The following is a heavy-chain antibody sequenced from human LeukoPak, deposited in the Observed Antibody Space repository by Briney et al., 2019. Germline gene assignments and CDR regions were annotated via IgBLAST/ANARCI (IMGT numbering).Heavy chain of an antibody. CDR3: ARGSDRGSGWYVVYYYMDV. Sequence: GASVKVSCKASGYTFTGYYMHWVRQAPGQGLEWMGWINPNSGGTNYAQKFQGRVTMTRDTSISTAYMELSRLRSDDTAVYYCARGSDRGSGWYVVYYYMDVWGKGTTVTVSS. D-gene: IGHD6-19*01. CDR1: GYTFTGYY. CDR2: INPNSGGT. V-gene: IGHV1-2*02. J-gene: IGHJ6*03.